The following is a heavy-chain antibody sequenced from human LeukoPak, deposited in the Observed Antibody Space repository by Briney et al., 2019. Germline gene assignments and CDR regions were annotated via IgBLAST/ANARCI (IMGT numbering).Heavy chain of an antibody. V-gene: IGHV3-7*03. Sequence: GGSLRLSCEASGFTFSSYAMSWVRQVPGKGLEWVVNINEGGNEKNYVDSVKGRFTASRDNAQNSLYLQMNSLRVEDTAVYYCARHPNSNWDYWGQGTLVTVSS. D-gene: IGHD6-13*01. CDR1: GFTFSSYA. J-gene: IGHJ4*02. CDR3: ARHPNSNWDY. CDR2: INEGGNEK.